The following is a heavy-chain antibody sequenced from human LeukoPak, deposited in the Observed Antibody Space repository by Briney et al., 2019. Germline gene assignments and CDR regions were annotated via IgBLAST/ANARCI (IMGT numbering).Heavy chain of an antibody. CDR1: GFPLSENY. J-gene: IGHJ6*02. V-gene: IGHV3-11*01. CDR2: ISGAGNIM. D-gene: IGHD2-2*01. Sequence: GGSLRLSCAASGFPLSENYMTWIRQVPGKGLEWVSYISGAGNIMYYADCVKGRFTISRDNTKNSLFLQMNSLRAEDTAVYYCARQDCSSTSCYSDYYYYGMDVWGQGTTVTVSS. CDR3: ARQDCSSTSCYSDYYYYGMDV.